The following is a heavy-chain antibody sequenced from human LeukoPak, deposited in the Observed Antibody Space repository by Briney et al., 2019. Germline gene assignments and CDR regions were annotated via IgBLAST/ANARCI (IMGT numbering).Heavy chain of an antibody. J-gene: IGHJ4*02. V-gene: IGHV1-2*06. Sequence: ASVKVSCKASGYTFTCYYMHWVRQVPGQGLEWMGRINPNSGGTNYAQKFQGRVTMTRDMSISTAYMELSRLRSDDTAVYYCARDQYYDFWSGYYTPLNYWGQGTLVTVSS. D-gene: IGHD3-3*01. CDR2: INPNSGGT. CDR3: ARDQYYDFWSGYYTPLNY. CDR1: GYTFTCYY.